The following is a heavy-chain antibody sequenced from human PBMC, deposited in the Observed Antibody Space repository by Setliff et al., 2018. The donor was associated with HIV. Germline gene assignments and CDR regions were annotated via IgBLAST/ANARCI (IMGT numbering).Heavy chain of an antibody. J-gene: IGHJ4*02. Sequence: ASVKVSCEASGYTFTSYDINWVRQATGQGLEWMGWMNPNSSTISYADSVKGRFTISRDNAKNSLYLQLNSLRPEDTAVYYCARDKDEDYGSTSFDYWGQGILVTVSS. D-gene: IGHD4-17*01. CDR1: GYTFTSYD. CDR3: ARDKDEDYGSTSFDY. CDR2: MNPNSSTI. V-gene: IGHV1-8*02.